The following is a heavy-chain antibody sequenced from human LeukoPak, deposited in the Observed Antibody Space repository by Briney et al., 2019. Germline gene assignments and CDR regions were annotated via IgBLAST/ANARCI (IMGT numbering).Heavy chain of an antibody. CDR1: GYTFGSYW. J-gene: IGHJ4*02. Sequence: GGSLRLSCAASGYTFGSYWMYWVRQAPGKGLVWVSRINNDGSSTIYADSVKGRFTISRDNAKNTLYLQMNSLRAEDTAVYYCAKGPDVVATIFDYWGQGTLVTVSS. CDR2: INNDGSST. D-gene: IGHD5-12*01. V-gene: IGHV3-74*01. CDR3: AKGPDVVATIFDY.